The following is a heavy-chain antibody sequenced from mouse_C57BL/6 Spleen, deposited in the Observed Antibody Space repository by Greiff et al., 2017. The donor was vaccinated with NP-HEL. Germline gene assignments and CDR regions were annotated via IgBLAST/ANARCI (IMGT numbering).Heavy chain of an antibody. CDR2: IWSGGST. D-gene: IGHD1-1*01. CDR3: ARENYYGSSYEYFDV. J-gene: IGHJ1*03. Sequence: VQVVESGPGLVQPSQSLSITCTVSGFSLTSYGVHWVRQSPGKGLEWLGVIWSGGSTDYNAAFISRLSISTDNSKSQVFFKMNSLQADDTAIYYCARENYYGSSYEYFDVWGTGTTVTVSS. CDR1: GFSLTSYG. V-gene: IGHV2-2*01.